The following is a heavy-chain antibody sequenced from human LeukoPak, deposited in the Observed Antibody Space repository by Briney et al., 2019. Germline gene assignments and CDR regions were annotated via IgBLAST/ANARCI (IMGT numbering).Heavy chain of an antibody. V-gene: IGHV4-34*01. CDR3: AKSNAWDWFDP. J-gene: IGHJ5*02. CDR2: INHSGST. D-gene: IGHD4-11*01. CDR1: GGSFSGYY. Sequence: SETLSLTCAVYGGSFSGYYWSWIRQPPGKGLEWIGEINHSGSTNYNPSLKSRVTISVDKSNNQFSLNLSSVTAADTAVYYCAKSNAWDWFDPWGQGTLVTVSS.